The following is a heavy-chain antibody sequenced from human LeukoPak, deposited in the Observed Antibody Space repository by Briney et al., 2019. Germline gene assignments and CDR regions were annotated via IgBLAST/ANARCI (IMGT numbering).Heavy chain of an antibody. CDR2: VDPEDGET. CDR3: ATPGPSRGLGYCSRTSCYNV. V-gene: IGHV1-69-2*01. D-gene: IGHD2-2*02. J-gene: IGHJ6*04. Sequence: ASVKVSCKVSGYTFTDYYMHWVQQAPGKGLEWMELVDPEDGETIYAEKFQGRVTITADTSTDTAYMELSSLRSEDTAVYYCATPGPSRGLGYCSRTSCYNVWGKGTTVTVSS. CDR1: GYTFTDYY.